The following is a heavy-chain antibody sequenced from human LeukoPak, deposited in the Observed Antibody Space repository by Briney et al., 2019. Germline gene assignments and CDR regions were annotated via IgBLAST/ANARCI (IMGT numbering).Heavy chain of an antibody. J-gene: IGHJ4*02. CDR3: ARRYCSSTSCTLDY. CDR1: GFTFSSYA. D-gene: IGHD2-2*01. V-gene: IGHV3-30*03. CDR2: VSYDESNK. Sequence: GRSLRLSCAASGFTFSSYAMHWVRQAPGKGLEWVAVVSYDESNKYYADSVKGRFTISRDNAKNSLFLQMNSLRAEDTAVYYCARRYCSSTSCTLDYWGQGTLVTVSS.